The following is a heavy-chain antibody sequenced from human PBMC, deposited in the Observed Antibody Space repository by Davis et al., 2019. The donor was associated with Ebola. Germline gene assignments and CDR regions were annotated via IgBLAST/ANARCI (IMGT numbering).Heavy chain of an antibody. CDR3: ASSYSSVLPNV. J-gene: IGHJ6*02. Sequence: ASVKVSCKASGYTFTSYAMHWVRQAPGQRLEWMGWINAGNGNTKYSQKFQGRVTITRDTSTSTVYMELSSLRSEDTAVYYCASSYSSVLPNVWGQGTTVTVSS. V-gene: IGHV1-3*01. D-gene: IGHD6-19*01. CDR2: INAGNGNT. CDR1: GYTFTSYA.